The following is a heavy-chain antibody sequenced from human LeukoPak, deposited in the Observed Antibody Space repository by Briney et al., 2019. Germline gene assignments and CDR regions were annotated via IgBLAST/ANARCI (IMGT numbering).Heavy chain of an antibody. J-gene: IGHJ5*02. Sequence: SEILSLTCTVSGGSISRYYWGWLRQPPGKGLEWIGSIYYSGSTYYNTSLKTRVTMSVDTSKNQFSLKLSSVTAADTAVYYCARLGIAVAGPINWFDPWGQGTLVTVSS. CDR3: ARLGIAVAGPINWFDP. D-gene: IGHD6-19*01. CDR2: IYYSGST. V-gene: IGHV4-39*01. CDR1: GGSISRYY.